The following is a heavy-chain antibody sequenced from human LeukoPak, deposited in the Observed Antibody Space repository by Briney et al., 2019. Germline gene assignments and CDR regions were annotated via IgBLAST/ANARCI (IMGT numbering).Heavy chain of an antibody. CDR3: ARGRYDSSGYREDAFDI. CDR2: IIPILGKA. D-gene: IGHD3-22*01. CDR1: GGTFSSYA. J-gene: IGHJ3*02. Sequence: SVKVSCKASGGTFSSYAISWVRQAPGQGLEWMGRIIPILGKANYAQKFQGRVTITADKSTSTAYMELSSLRSEDTAVYYCARGRYDSSGYREDAFDIWGQGTMVTVSS. V-gene: IGHV1-69*04.